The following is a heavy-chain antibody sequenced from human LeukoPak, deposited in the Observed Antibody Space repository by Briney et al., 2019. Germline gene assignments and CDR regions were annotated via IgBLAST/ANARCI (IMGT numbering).Heavy chain of an antibody. CDR2: VRGRGST. D-gene: IGHD3-3*01. V-gene: IGHV3-23*01. CDR1: GFIFSNYA. CDR3: AKEEAEVGLPNFHP. Sequence: GGSLRLSCTTSGFIFSNYAMCWGRQAPGEGAECVSGVRGRGSTFYSDAVKGRFTISSDNPKNTVYLQMNSLRADDTAVYYCAKEEAEVGLPNFHPWGQGTLVSVSS. J-gene: IGHJ5*02.